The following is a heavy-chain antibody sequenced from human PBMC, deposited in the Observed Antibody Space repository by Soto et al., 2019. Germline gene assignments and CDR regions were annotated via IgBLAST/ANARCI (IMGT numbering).Heavy chain of an antibody. D-gene: IGHD3-3*01. CDR2: IIPILGIA. J-gene: IGHJ3*02. CDR1: GGTFSSYT. CDR3: AAPRHDFWSGDDDGDASDI. V-gene: IGHV1-69*02. Sequence: QVQLVQSGAEVKKPGSSVKVSCKASGGTFSSYTISWVRQAPGQGLEWMGRIIPILGIANYAQKFQGRVTITADKSTSTAYMELSSLRSEDTAVYYCAAPRHDFWSGDDDGDASDIWGQGTMVTVSS.